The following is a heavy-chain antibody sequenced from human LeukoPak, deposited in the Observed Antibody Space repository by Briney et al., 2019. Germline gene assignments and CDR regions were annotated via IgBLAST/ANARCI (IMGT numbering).Heavy chain of an antibody. J-gene: IGHJ3*02. CDR2: ISSSSSTI. V-gene: IGHV3-48*01. CDR1: GFTFSSYS. Sequence: PGGSLRLSCAASGFTFSSYSMNRVRQAPGKGLEWVSYISSSSSTIYYADSVKGRFTISRDNAKNSLYLQMNSLRAEDTAVYYCAKTIVTRDYDAFDIWGQGTMVTVSS. D-gene: IGHD3-22*01. CDR3: AKTIVTRDYDAFDI.